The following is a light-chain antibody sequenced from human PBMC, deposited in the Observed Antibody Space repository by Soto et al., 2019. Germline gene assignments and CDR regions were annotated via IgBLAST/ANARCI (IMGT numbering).Light chain of an antibody. CDR3: QHYYNYPWT. CDR1: QDIHNY. Sequence: AVLLTQSPSSFSASTGDRATITCRASQDIHNYLAWYQQVPGKAPQLLLYAASILQTGVPSRFSGSGSWTDFTLTIDGLQSEDFATYFCQHYYNYPWTFGQGTTVE. CDR2: AAS. V-gene: IGKV1-8*01. J-gene: IGKJ1*01.